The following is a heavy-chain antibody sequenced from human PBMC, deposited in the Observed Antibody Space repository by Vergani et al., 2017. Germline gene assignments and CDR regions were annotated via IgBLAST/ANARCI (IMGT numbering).Heavy chain of an antibody. D-gene: IGHD3-22*01. CDR3: ARVLSDYYDSSGPGPDY. Sequence: QVQLVESGGGVVQPGRSLRLSCAASGFTFSSYGMHWVRQAPGKGLEWVSVIYSGGSTYYADSVKGRFTISRDNSKNTLYLQMNSLRAEDTAVYYCARVLSDYYDSSGPGPDYWGQGTLVTVSS. J-gene: IGHJ4*02. V-gene: IGHV3-NL1*01. CDR1: GFTFSSYG. CDR2: IYSGGST.